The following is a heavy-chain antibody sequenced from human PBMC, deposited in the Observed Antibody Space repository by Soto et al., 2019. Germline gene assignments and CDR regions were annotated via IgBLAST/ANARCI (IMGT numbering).Heavy chain of an antibody. J-gene: IGHJ4*02. CDR2: IYHSGST. V-gene: IGHV4-4*02. CDR3: ASVGSGSGSYYPLDY. D-gene: IGHD3-10*01. CDR1: GGSISSSNW. Sequence: QVQLQESGPGLVKPSGTLSLTCAVSGGSISSSNWWSWVRQPPGKGLEWIGEIYHSGSTNYNPSLKSRVTLSVDKSKNQFSLKLSAVTAADTAVYYCASVGSGSGSYYPLDYWGQGTLVTVSS.